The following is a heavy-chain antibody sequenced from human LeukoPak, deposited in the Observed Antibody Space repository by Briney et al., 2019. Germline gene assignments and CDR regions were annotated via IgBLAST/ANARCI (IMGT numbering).Heavy chain of an antibody. CDR1: GFTFSSYS. D-gene: IGHD2-8*01. CDR3: AKDRSPTNGVSLPTVFDY. J-gene: IGHJ4*02. Sequence: RSGGSLRLSCAASGFTFSSYSMNWVRQAPGKGLEWVSAISGSGGSTYYADSVKGRFTISRDNSKNTLYLQMSSLRAGDTAVYYCAKDRSPTNGVSLPTVFDYWGQGTLVTVSS. CDR2: ISGSGGST. V-gene: IGHV3-23*01.